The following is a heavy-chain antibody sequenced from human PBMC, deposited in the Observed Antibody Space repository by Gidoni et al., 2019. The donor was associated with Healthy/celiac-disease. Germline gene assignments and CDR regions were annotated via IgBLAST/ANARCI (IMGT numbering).Heavy chain of an antibody. D-gene: IGHD3-16*01. CDR3: ASSWGGGYYYYGMDV. V-gene: IGHV4-4*02. CDR1: GCPISRSTW. J-gene: IGHJ6*02. CDR2: IHHSGST. Sequence: QVQLQESGPGLVKPSGTLSLTCALSGCPISRSTWWSWVRQPPGKGLEWIGEIHHSGSTNYNPSLKSRVTISVDKSKNQFSLKLSSVTAADTAVYYCASSWGGGYYYYGMDVWGQGTTVTVSS.